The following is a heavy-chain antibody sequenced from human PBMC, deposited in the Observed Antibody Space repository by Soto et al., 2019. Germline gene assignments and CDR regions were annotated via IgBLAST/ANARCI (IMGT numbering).Heavy chain of an antibody. CDR3: ARGHGSGSYYGIDY. J-gene: IGHJ4*02. CDR2: IYYSGST. V-gene: IGHV4-30-4*01. Sequence: SLSLPCTVSFGSISSGDYYWICIRQPPGKGLEWIGYIYYSGSTYYNPSLKSRVTISVDTSKNQFSLKLSSVTAADTAVYYCARGHGSGSYYGIDYWGQGTLVTVSS. D-gene: IGHD3-10*01. CDR1: FGSISSGDYY.